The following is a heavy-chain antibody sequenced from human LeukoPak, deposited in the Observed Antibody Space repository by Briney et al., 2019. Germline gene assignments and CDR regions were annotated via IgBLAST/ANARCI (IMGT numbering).Heavy chain of an antibody. D-gene: IGHD2-15*01. Sequence: GGSLRLSCAASGFSFRTYWMNWVRQAPGKGLEWVANIKQDGNEKYYVDSVRGRFTISRDNAKNSLYLQMNSLRAEDTAVYYCVRDGGYCSGGTCYHYYYYMDVWGRGTTVTVSS. J-gene: IGHJ6*03. CDR1: GFSFRTYW. V-gene: IGHV3-7*01. CDR2: IKQDGNEK. CDR3: VRDGGYCSGGTCYHYYYYMDV.